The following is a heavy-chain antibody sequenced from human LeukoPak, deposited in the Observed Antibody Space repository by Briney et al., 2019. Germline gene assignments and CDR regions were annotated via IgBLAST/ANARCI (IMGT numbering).Heavy chain of an antibody. Sequence: GGSLRLSCAASGFTFSSYWMSWVRQAPGKGLEWVANIKQDGSEKYYVDSVKGRFTISRDNAKNSLYLQMNSLRAEDTAVYYCARDPVNQEGYDILTGYPLDDYWGQGTLVTVSS. CDR1: GFTFSSYW. CDR3: ARDPVNQEGYDILTGYPLDDY. CDR2: IKQDGSEK. V-gene: IGHV3-7*01. J-gene: IGHJ4*02. D-gene: IGHD3-9*01.